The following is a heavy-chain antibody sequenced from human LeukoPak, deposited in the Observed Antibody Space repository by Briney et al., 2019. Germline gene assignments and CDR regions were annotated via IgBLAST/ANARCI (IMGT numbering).Heavy chain of an antibody. CDR3: AREGIKYQLLLDY. Sequence: GGSLRLSCAASGFTFSSYAMSWARQAPGKGLEWVSGISGNGGGTYYADSVKGRFTISRDNSKNTLYLQMNSLRAEDTAVYYCAREGIKYQLLLDYWGQGTLVTVSS. J-gene: IGHJ4*02. CDR2: ISGNGGGT. V-gene: IGHV3-23*01. CDR1: GFTFSSYA. D-gene: IGHD2-2*01.